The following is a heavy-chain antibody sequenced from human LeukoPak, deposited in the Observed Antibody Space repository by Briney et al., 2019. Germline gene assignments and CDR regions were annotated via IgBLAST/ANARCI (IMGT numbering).Heavy chain of an antibody. CDR2: IYDSGNT. D-gene: IGHD3-3*01. CDR3: ARGGTRITIVGVVINDFDY. Sequence: SETLSLTCTVSGGSISSGDYYWSWIRQPPGKGLEWIGYIYDSGNTYCNPSLKSRLTISVDTPRNQFSLKLRSVTAADTAVYYCARGGTRITIVGVVINDFDYWGQGTLVTVSS. V-gene: IGHV4-30-4*08. J-gene: IGHJ4*02. CDR1: GGSISSGDYY.